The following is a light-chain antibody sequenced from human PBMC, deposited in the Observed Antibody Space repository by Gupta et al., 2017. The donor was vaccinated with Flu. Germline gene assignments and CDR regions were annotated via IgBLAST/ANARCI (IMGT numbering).Light chain of an antibody. J-gene: IGLJ1*01. CDR2: DSN. CDR1: SSNIGSNT. V-gene: IGLV1-44*01. Sequence: TLLLQPPSPSATPGQRTAISCSGSSSNIGSNTVDWYQQLPGTAPKLLIYDSNERPSGVPDRFSGSKSGTSASLAISGLQSEDEANYYCAAWDDSLNGAYVFGTGTKVTVL. CDR3: AAWDDSLNGAYV.